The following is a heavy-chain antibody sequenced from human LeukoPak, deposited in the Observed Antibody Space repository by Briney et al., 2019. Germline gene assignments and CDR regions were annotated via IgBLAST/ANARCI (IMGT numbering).Heavy chain of an antibody. CDR2: INPNSGGT. D-gene: IGHD5-12*01. J-gene: IGHJ6*03. V-gene: IGHV1-2*06. CDR1: GYTFTGYY. Sequence: ASVKVSCKASGYTFTGYYMHWVRQAPGQGLEWMGRINPNSGGTNYAQKFQGRVTMTRDTSISTAYMELSRLRSDDTAVYYCAREIKPSGYDYYYYYYTDVWGKGTTVTVSS. CDR3: AREIKPSGYDYYYYYYTDV.